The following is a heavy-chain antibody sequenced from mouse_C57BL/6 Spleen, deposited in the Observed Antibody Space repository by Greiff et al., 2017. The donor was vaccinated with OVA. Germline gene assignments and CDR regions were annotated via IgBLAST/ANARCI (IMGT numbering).Heavy chain of an antibody. Sequence: VQLQQSGPELVKPGASVKISCKASGYAFSSSWMNWVKQRPGKGLEWIGRIYPGDGDTNYNGKFKGKATLTADKSSSTAYMQLSSLTSEDSAVYFCAREVDYGSSWYFDVWGTGTTVTVSS. D-gene: IGHD1-1*01. CDR3: AREVDYGSSWYFDV. V-gene: IGHV1-82*01. J-gene: IGHJ1*03. CDR2: IYPGDGDT. CDR1: GYAFSSSW.